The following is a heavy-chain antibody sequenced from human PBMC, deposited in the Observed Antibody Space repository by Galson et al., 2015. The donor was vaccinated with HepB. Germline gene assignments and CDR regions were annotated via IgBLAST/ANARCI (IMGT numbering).Heavy chain of an antibody. V-gene: IGHV2-5*02. Sequence: PALVKPTQALALTCTFSGFSLSTDGVGVAWIRQPPGKALEWLTIIYWDDDKRYSPSLKNRLTITKDTSKNQVVLTVTNMGPVDTGTYYCARALRYYLDKTGYYKFDFWGHGTLVTVSS. CDR2: IYWDDDK. J-gene: IGHJ4*01. D-gene: IGHD3-9*01. CDR1: GFSLSTDGVG. CDR3: ARALRYYLDKTGYYKFDF.